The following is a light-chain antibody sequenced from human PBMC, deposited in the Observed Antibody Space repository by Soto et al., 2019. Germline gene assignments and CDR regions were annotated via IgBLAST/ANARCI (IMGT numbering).Light chain of an antibody. J-gene: IGKJ1*01. CDR3: QQYNNWPT. CDR2: GAS. Sequence: EIVMTQSPATLSVSPGERATLSCRASQRVNSNLAWYQQKPGQAPRLLLYGASTRATGVPARFSGSGSGTKITLTISRLQSEGFEVYFCQQYNNWPTFGQATKVEIK. V-gene: IGKV3-15*01. CDR1: QRVNSN.